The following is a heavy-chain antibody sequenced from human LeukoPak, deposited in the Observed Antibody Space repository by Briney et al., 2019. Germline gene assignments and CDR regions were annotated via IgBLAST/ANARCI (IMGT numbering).Heavy chain of an antibody. CDR2: INPSGGST. J-gene: IGHJ3*02. V-gene: IGHV1-46*01. CDR1: GGTFSSYA. CDR3: ARRIAVAGPKGPDAFDI. D-gene: IGHD6-19*01. Sequence: ASVKVSCKASGGTFSSYAISWVRQAPGQGLEWMGIINPSGGSTSCAQKFQGRVTMTRDMSTSTVYMELSSLRSEDTAVYYCARRIAVAGPKGPDAFDIWGQGTMVTVSS.